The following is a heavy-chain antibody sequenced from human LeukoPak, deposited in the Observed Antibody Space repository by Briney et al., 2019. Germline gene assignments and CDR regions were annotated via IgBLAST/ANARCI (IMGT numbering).Heavy chain of an antibody. V-gene: IGHV3-7*01. CDR3: AREGYCSGGSCVFDY. J-gene: IGHJ4*02. CDR2: IKQDGSEK. Sequence: GGSLRLSCATSGFTFSNYWMTWVRQAPGKGLEWVANIKQDGSEKYYVDSVKGRFTISRDNAKNSLYVQMNSLRAEDTAVYYCAREGYCSGGSCVFDYWGQGTLVTVSS. D-gene: IGHD2-15*01. CDR1: GFTFSNYW.